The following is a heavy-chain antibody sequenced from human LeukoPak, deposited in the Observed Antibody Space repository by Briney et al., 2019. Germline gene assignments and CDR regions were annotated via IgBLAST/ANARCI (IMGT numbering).Heavy chain of an antibody. Sequence: PGGSLGLSCAASGFTFSSYAMSWVRQAPGKGLEWVSAISGSGGSTYYADSVKGRFTISRDNSKNTLYLQMNSLRAEDTAVYYCAKDQGDYDFWSGYYTGSGNRVPYWGQGTLVTVSS. CDR3: AKDQGDYDFWSGYYTGSGNRVPY. J-gene: IGHJ4*02. CDR2: ISGSGGST. V-gene: IGHV3-23*01. D-gene: IGHD3-3*01. CDR1: GFTFSSYA.